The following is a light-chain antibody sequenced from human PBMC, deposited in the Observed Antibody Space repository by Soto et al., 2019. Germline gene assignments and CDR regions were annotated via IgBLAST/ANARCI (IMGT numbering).Light chain of an antibody. J-gene: IGKJ1*01. Sequence: EIVLTQSPGTLSLSPGERATLSCRASQSVSSGYLAWYQQKPGQAPKLLIYGASSSATGIPDRFSGSGSVTDFTLTSSRLEPEDFAVYYCQQYCSTPTWTFGQGTKVEIK. CDR2: GAS. CDR3: QQYCSTPTWT. CDR1: QSVSSGY. V-gene: IGKV3-20*01.